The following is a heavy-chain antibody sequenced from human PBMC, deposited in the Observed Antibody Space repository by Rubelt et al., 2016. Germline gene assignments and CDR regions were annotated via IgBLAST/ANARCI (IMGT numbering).Heavy chain of an antibody. Sequence: QVQLQQWGAGLLKPSETLSLTCAVYGGSFSGYYWSWIRQPPGKGLEWIGEINHSGSTNYNPSLKRRVTLSVDTSKNQFSLKLSPVTAADTAVYYCARGVASAAGTWGYYYYYMDVWGKGTTVTVSS. CDR1: GGSFSGYY. D-gene: IGHD6-13*01. J-gene: IGHJ6*03. V-gene: IGHV4-34*01. CDR3: ARGVASAAGTWGYYYYYMDV. CDR2: INHSGST.